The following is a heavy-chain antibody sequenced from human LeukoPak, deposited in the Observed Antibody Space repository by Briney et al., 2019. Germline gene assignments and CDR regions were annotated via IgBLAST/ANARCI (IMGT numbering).Heavy chain of an antibody. CDR1: GFTFSDYY. D-gene: IGHD3-10*01. V-gene: IGHV3-11*01. CDR3: ARQRFGQYFDY. J-gene: IGHJ4*02. Sequence: PGGSLRLSCAVSGFTFSDYYMSWIRQAPGKGLEEFSYISGDSDTIYYADSVKGRFTISRDNAKKSLYLQMNSLRAEDTAVYYCARQRFGQYFDYWGQGTLVTVSS. CDR2: ISGDSDTI.